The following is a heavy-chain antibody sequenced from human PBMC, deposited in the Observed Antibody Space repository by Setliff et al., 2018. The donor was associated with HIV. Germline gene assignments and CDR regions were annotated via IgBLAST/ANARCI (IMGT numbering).Heavy chain of an antibody. J-gene: IGHJ2*01. D-gene: IGHD5-12*01. CDR3: ARGWGAERWLQLDPRYFDL. V-gene: IGHV1-8*02. Sequence: APVKVSCKASGYTFTSYEINWVRQATGQGVEGMGWMNPNSGNTGYAQKFQGRGTMTRNTAISTAYMERSSLRSEDTAVYYCARGWGAERWLQLDPRYFDLWGRGTLVTVSS. CDR2: MNPNSGNT. CDR1: GYTFTSYE.